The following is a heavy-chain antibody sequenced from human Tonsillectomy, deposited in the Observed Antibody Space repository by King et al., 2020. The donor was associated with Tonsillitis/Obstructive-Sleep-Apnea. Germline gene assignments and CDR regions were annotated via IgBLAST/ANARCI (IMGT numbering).Heavy chain of an antibody. J-gene: IGHJ5*02. CDR1: GGSISSGGYY. D-gene: IGHD4-11*01. CDR3: ARARTPSHSPTQKRGTPDSNLRPFDP. V-gene: IGHV4-31*03. CDR2: IYYSGST. Sequence: QLQESGPGLVKPSQTLSLTCTVSGGSISSGGYYWSWIRQHPGKGLEWIGYIYYSGSTYSNPSLKSRVTISVDTSKNQFSLKLSSVTAADTAVYYCARARTPSHSPTQKRGTPDSNLRPFDPWGQGTLVTVSS.